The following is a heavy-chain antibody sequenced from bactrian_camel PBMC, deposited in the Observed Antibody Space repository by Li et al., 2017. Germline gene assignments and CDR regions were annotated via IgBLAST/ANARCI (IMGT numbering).Heavy chain of an antibody. CDR3: AKDPRTYCSGGYCSGADFGY. V-gene: IGHV3S53*01. J-gene: IGHJ6*01. CDR1: SSVYC. D-gene: IGHD2*01. CDR2: VNDDGST. Sequence: HVQLVESGGGSVQAGGSLKLTCEASSSVYCMGWFRHPPGDECELVSMVNDDGSTYYTDSVKGRFSISRDNAKNTVYLQMNSLKTEDTAMYYCAKDPRTYCSGGYCSGADFGYWGQGTQVTVS.